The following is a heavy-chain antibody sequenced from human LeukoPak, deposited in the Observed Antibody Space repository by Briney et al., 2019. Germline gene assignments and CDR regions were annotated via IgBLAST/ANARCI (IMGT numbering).Heavy chain of an antibody. CDR1: GYSFTSYW. CDR2: IYPGDSDT. J-gene: IGHJ6*02. CDR3: ARRIAAAGTYYGMDV. D-gene: IGHD6-13*01. V-gene: IGHV5-51*01. Sequence: GESLKISCKGSGYSFTSYWIGWVRQMPGKGLEWMGIIYPGDSDTRYSPSFQGQVTISADKSTSTAYLQWSSLKASDTAMYYCARRIAAAGTYYGMDVWGQGTTVTVSS.